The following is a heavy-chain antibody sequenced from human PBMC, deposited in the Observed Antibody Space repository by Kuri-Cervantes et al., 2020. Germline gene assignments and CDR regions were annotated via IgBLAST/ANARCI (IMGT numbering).Heavy chain of an antibody. J-gene: IGHJ6*02. CDR3: ARFMITFGGVIVSRYGMDV. CDR1: GFTVSSNY. V-gene: IGHV3-53*01. Sequence: GESLKISCAASGFTVSSNYMSWVRQAPGKGLEWVSVIYIGGSTYYADSVKGRFTISRDNSKNTLYLQMNSLRAEDTAVYYCARFMITFGGVIVSRYGMDVWGQGTTVTVSS. D-gene: IGHD3-16*02. CDR2: IYIGGST.